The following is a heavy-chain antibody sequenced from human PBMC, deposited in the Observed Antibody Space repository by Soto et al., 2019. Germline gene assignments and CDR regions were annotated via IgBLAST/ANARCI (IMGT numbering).Heavy chain of an antibody. CDR2: IYYSGST. V-gene: IGHV4-39*01. CDR1: GGSISSSSYY. Sequence: SETLSLTCTVSGGSISSSSYYWGWIRQPPGKGLEWIGSIYYSGSTYYNPSLKSRVTISVHTSKNQFSLKLSSVTAADTAVYYCARLRPITMIGSWFDPWGQGTLVTVSS. CDR3: ARLRPITMIGSWFDP. D-gene: IGHD3-22*01. J-gene: IGHJ5*02.